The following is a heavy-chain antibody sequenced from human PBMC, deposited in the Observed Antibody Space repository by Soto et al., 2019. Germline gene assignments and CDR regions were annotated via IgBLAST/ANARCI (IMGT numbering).Heavy chain of an antibody. D-gene: IGHD6-13*01. V-gene: IGHV4-39*02. Sequence: QLQLQESGPGLVKPSETLSLTCTVSGGFISGSSYYWGWIRQAPGTGLEWIGSVYYSGSTYYNPSLRTRLTISVDTSKSDFSLRLTSVTAADTAVYYCARGRAAAGPLGHNWFDPWGQGTLVTVSS. CDR2: VYYSGST. J-gene: IGHJ5*02. CDR3: ARGRAAAGPLGHNWFDP. CDR1: GGFISGSSYY.